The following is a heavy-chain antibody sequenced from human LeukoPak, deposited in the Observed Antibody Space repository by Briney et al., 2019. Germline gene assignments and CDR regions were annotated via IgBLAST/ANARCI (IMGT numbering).Heavy chain of an antibody. Sequence: SETLSLTCSVSGYSVSIGNYWGWIRQPPGKWLEWIGSIYHSGGTYYNPSLKSRVTMSLDTSKNQFSLKLRSVTAADTAVYYCARSIHTRLSNDGFHFWGQGTQVTVSS. D-gene: IGHD2/OR15-2a*01. V-gene: IGHV4-38-2*01. CDR1: GYSVSIGNY. CDR2: IYHSGGT. CDR3: ARSIHTRLSNDGFHF. J-gene: IGHJ3*01.